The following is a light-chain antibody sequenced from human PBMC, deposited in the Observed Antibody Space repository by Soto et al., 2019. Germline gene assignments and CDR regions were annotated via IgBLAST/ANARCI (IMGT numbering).Light chain of an antibody. CDR2: DAF. CDR1: QSISSW. CDR3: EHYNSYSWT. J-gene: IGKJ1*01. Sequence: DIQMTQSPSTLSASVGDRVTITCRASQSISSWLAWYQQKPGKAPKLLIHDAFSLESGAPSRLSGSGSGTAFTVTTSSLQPTDFAAYYGEHYNSYSWTFGQGAKVEIK. V-gene: IGKV1-5*01.